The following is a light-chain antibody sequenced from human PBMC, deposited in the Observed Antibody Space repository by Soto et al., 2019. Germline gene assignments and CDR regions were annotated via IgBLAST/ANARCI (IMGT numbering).Light chain of an antibody. CDR2: EVI. V-gene: IGLV2-8*01. Sequence: QSVLTQPPSASGSPGQSVTISCTGSSSDVGGYNYVSWYQQHPGKAPKLMIYEVIKRPSGAPDRFSGSKSGNTASLTVSGLQAEDEADYYCSSYGGSNNYVLGTGTKVTVL. CDR3: SSYGGSNNYV. CDR1: SSDVGGYNY. J-gene: IGLJ1*01.